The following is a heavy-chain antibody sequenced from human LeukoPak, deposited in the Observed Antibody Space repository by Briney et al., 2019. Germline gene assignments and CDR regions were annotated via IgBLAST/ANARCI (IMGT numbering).Heavy chain of an antibody. CDR3: ARDGSHGDFDS. J-gene: IGHJ4*02. D-gene: IGHD3-16*01. V-gene: IGHV3-74*01. CDR2: INGDGSST. CDR1: GFAFSGSW. Sequence: PGGSLRLSCAASGFAFSGSWMHWVRQAPGTGLVWVSRINGDGSSTTYADSVKGRFTISRDNAKNTLYLQMNSLRAEDTAVYYCARDGSHGDFDSWGQGTLVTVSS.